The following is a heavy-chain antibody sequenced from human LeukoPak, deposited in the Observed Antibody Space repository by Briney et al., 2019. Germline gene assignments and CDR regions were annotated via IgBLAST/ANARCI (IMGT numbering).Heavy chain of an antibody. D-gene: IGHD3-10*01. CDR3: ARVTYYYGSGSYSRTCYFDY. J-gene: IGHJ4*02. CDR2: IHYSGST. V-gene: IGHV4-31*03. CDR1: GGSISSGGYY. Sequence: PSQTLSLTCTVSGGSISSGGYYWSWIRQHPGKGLEWIGYIHYSGSTYYNPSLKSRVTISVDTSKNQFSLKLSSVTAADTAVYYCARVTYYYGSGSYSRTCYFDYWGQGTLVTVSS.